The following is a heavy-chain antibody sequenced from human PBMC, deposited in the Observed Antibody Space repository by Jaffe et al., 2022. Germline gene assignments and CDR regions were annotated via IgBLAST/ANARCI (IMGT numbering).Heavy chain of an antibody. J-gene: IGHJ4*02. CDR1: GGSISSYY. CDR2: IYYSGST. D-gene: IGHD5-18*01. V-gene: IGHV4-59*01. CDR3: ARDGMRRDSYGYELVLDY. Sequence: QVQLQESGPGLVKPSETLSLTCTVSGGSISSYYWSWIRQPPGKGLEWIGYIYYSGSTNYNPSLKSRVTISVDTSKNQFSLKLSSVTAADTAVYYCARDGMRRDSYGYELVLDYWGQGTLVTVSS.